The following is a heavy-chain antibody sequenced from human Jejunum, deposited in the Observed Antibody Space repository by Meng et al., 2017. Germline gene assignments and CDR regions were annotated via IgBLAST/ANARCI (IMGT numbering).Heavy chain of an antibody. J-gene: IGHJ4*02. Sequence: QVQLHGTGPGLARPSGTLSPTCAVPGASTSSTNWWSWFRQPPGNGPEWIGDVFHTGSSNYSPSLRSRVTISVDESKIQFSLNLSSVTDADTAVYFCARRGGAYSTGHFPHFDDWGQGTLVTVSS. CDR3: ARRGGAYSTGHFPHFDD. CDR1: GASTSSTNW. V-gene: IGHV4-4*02. D-gene: IGHD6-19*01. CDR2: VFHTGSS.